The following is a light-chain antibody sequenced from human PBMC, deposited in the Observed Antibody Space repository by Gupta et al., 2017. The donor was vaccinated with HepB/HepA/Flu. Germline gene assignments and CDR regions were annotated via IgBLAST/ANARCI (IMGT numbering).Light chain of an antibody. CDR3: QAWDSSLYV. V-gene: IGLV3-1*01. J-gene: IGLJ1*01. CDR1: KLGDKY. CDR2: QDS. Sequence: SYELTQPPSVSVSPGQTASITCSGDKLGDKYACWYQQKPGQSPVLVIYQDSKRPSGIPERFSGSNSRNTATLTISGTQAMDEADYYCQAWDSSLYVFGTGTKVTVL.